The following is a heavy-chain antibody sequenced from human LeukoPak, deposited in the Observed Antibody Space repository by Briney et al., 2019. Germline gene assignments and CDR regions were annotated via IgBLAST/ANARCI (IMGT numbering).Heavy chain of an antibody. D-gene: IGHD3-22*01. CDR2: ISGSGGST. CDR1: GFTFSNSI. Sequence: PGGSLRLSCVGSGFTFSNSILSWVRQAPGKGLEWVSAISGSGGSTYYADSVKGRFTISRDNSKNTLYLQMNSLRAEDTAVYYCAKEMIVVVTDDYWGQGTLVTVSS. J-gene: IGHJ4*02. V-gene: IGHV3-23*01. CDR3: AKEMIVVVTDDY.